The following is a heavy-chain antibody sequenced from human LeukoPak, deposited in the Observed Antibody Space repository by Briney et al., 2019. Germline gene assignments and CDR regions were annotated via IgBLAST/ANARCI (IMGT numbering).Heavy chain of an antibody. CDR3: ARDSRDVTGAVAVAGINPLDY. CDR2: ISGSGSGGST. CDR1: GFPLSRSA. V-gene: IGHV3-23*01. Sequence: GGSLRLSCAASGFPLSRSAMSWVRQGPGKGPEWVSNISGSGSGGSTYYADSVKGRFTISRDNSKNTLYLQMNSLRAEDTAVYYCARDSRDVTGAVAVAGINPLDYWGQGTLVTVSS. J-gene: IGHJ4*02. D-gene: IGHD6-19*01.